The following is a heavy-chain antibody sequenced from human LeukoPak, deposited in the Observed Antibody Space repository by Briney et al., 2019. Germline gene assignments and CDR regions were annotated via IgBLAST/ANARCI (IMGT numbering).Heavy chain of an antibody. CDR2: VSFDSNNL. V-gene: IGHV3-33*05. J-gene: IGHJ4*02. CDR1: GFTFSTYG. Sequence: GGSLRLSCAASGFTFSTYGMHWVRQAPGKGLEWVAVVSFDSNNLYYADSVKGRFTISRDNAKNSLYLQMNSLRAEDTAVYYCARRSPNYYFDYWGQGTPVTVSS. CDR3: ARRSPNYYFDY.